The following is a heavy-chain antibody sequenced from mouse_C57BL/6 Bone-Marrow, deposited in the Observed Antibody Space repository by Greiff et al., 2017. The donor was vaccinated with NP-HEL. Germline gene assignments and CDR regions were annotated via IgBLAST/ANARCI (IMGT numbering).Heavy chain of an antibody. D-gene: IGHD2-1*01. J-gene: IGHJ1*03. CDR2: INPYNGGT. Sequence: VQLQQSGPVLVKPGASVKMSCKASGYTFTDYYMNWVKQSHGKSLEWIGVINPYNGGTSYNQKFKGKATLTVDKSSSTAYMELNSLTSEDSAVYYCARRNGNYVSYWYFDVWGTGTTVTVSS. CDR1: GYTFTDYY. CDR3: ARRNGNYVSYWYFDV. V-gene: IGHV1-19*01.